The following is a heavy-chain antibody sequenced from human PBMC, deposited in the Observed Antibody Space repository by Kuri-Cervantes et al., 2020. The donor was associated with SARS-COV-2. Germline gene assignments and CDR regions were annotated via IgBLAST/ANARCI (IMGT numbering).Heavy chain of an antibody. J-gene: IGHJ5*02. CDR3: ARDSLTIFGAARGSRPYNWFDP. CDR1: GYTFTGYY. CDR2: INPNSGGT. V-gene: IGHV1-2*02. Sequence: ASVTVSCNASGYTFTGYYMHWVRQAPGQGLEWMGWINPNSGGTNYAQKFQGRVTMTRDTSISTAYMELSRLRSDDTAVYYCARDSLTIFGAARGSRPYNWFDPWGQGTLVTVSS. D-gene: IGHD3-3*01.